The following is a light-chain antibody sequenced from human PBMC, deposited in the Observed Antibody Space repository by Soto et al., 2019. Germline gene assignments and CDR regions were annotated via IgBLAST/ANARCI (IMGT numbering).Light chain of an antibody. CDR1: QDIRIY. CDR3: QQYYTYPHT. V-gene: IGKV1-16*01. Sequence: DIQLTQSPSSLSASVGDRVTITCRASQDIRIYLAWFQQKPGEAPKSLIYGASSLQNAVPSRFSGSGTGTHFTLTITSLRPEDFATYYCQQYYTYPHTFGQGTQLEIK. CDR2: GAS. J-gene: IGKJ2*01.